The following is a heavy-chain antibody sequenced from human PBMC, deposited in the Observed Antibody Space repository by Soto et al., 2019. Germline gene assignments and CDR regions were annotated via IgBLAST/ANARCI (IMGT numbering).Heavy chain of an antibody. CDR3: AKKGLGSLASYCNYGDCHYAFDL. J-gene: IGHJ3*01. V-gene: IGHV3-23*01. Sequence: EVQLLESGGGLVQPGGSLRLSCAASGFTFTNYAMSWVRQAPGKGLEWVSTVSGGGDGTYYADSVKGRFSTSRDNSRNTVDQQMNSLRAEDTSVYYCAKKGLGSLASYCNYGDCHYAFDLWGQGTIVTVSS. D-gene: IGHD2-21*02. CDR2: VSGGGDGT. CDR1: GFTFTNYA.